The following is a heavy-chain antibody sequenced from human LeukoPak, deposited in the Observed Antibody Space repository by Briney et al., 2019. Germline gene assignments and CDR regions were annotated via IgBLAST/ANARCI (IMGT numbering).Heavy chain of an antibody. CDR2: IIPKSGCT. J-gene: IGHJ5*02. V-gene: IGHV1-69*13. CDR3: PSHPSNSWFAIYFRS. Sequence: ASVKVSCKSSVGTFGRSIVRWVRPAPGQGLEWMGVIIPKSGCTKFAQKFQDRVTFTADESTGKAQMAVSRLTSKDTAFYLLPSHPSNSWFAIYFRSWGQGPLVTVSS. CDR1: VGTFGRSI. D-gene: IGHD2/OR15-2a*01.